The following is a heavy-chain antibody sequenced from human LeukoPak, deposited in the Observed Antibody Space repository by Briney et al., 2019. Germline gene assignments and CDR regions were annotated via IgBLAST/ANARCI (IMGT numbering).Heavy chain of an antibody. D-gene: IGHD6-13*01. CDR2: TSSNGGST. V-gene: IGHV3-64D*09. Sequence: GGSLRLSCSASGVTFSSYAMHWVRQAPGKGLEYVSATSSNGGSTYYADSVKGRFTISRDNSKNTLYLQMSSLRAEDTAVYYCVNLGSSSWYSTGRYYFDYWGQGTLVTVSS. CDR1: GVTFSSYA. J-gene: IGHJ4*02. CDR3: VNLGSSSWYSTGRYYFDY.